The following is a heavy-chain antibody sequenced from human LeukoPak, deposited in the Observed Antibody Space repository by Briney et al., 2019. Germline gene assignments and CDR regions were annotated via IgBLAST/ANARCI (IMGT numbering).Heavy chain of an antibody. CDR3: ARPSDSSGYYGFGY. CDR1: GGSFSGYY. D-gene: IGHD3-22*01. J-gene: IGHJ4*02. V-gene: IGHV4-34*01. CDR2: TNHSGST. Sequence: PSETLSLTCAVYGGSFSGYYWSWIRQPPGKGLEWIGETNHSGSTNYNPSLKSRVTISVDTSKNQFSLKLSSVTAADTAVYYCARPSDSSGYYGFGYWGQGTLVTVSS.